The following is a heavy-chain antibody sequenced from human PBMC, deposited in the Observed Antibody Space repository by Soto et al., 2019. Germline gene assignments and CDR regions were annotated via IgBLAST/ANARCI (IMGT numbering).Heavy chain of an antibody. D-gene: IGHD2-21*01. V-gene: IGHV1-69*12. Sequence: QVQLVQSGAEVKKPGSSVKVSCKASGGTFSSSAIRWVRPATGQGLAWMGGIIPLSATANYAQKFQCRVKINDDQSRGQAYMKRSSVRSADTALYSCARVNVGDHPDYFYYWGHGTLLTVSS. CDR3: ARVNVGDHPDYFYY. CDR2: IIPLSATA. CDR1: GGTFSSSA. J-gene: IGHJ4*01.